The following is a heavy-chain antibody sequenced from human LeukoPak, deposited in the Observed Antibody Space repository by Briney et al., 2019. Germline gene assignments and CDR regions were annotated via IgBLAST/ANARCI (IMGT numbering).Heavy chain of an antibody. Sequence: GGSLRLSRAASGFTFSSYSMNWVRQAPGKGLEWVSSISSSSSYIYYADSVKGRFTISRDNAKNSLYLQMNSLRAEDTAVYYCTRGPSPFCSTGSCASDYWGQGTLVTVSS. CDR3: TRGPSPFCSTGSCASDY. D-gene: IGHD2-2*01. CDR1: GFTFSSYS. CDR2: ISSSSSYI. V-gene: IGHV3-21*01. J-gene: IGHJ4*02.